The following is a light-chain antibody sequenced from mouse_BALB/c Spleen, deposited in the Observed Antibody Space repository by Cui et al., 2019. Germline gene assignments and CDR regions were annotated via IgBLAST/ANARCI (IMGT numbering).Light chain of an antibody. CDR2: EGN. V-gene: IGKV17-127*01. J-gene: IGKJ5*01. CDR3: LQSDNMPLT. Sequence: ETNVTQTPASLSVTTGENVTMRCLPSYNIEDDMNWDQQRPGEPPKLLISEGNNPRPVVPSRVSSSGDGTDFVFTIENTLSEDVADHYCLQSDNMPLTFGAGTKLELK. CDR1: YNIEDD.